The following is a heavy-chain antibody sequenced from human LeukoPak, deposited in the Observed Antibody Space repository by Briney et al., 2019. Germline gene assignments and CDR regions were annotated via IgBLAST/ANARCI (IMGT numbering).Heavy chain of an antibody. CDR1: GYSFTSYW. Sequence: GESLKISCKGSGYSFTSYWIGWVCRMPGKGLDWMGIIYPGDSDDTTYSPSFQGQVTFSADKSISTAYLRWSSLQASDTAIYYCARLLGPNRALDYWGQGTLVTVSS. V-gene: IGHV5-51*01. CDR3: ARLLGPNRALDY. J-gene: IGHJ4*02. CDR2: IYPGDSDDT.